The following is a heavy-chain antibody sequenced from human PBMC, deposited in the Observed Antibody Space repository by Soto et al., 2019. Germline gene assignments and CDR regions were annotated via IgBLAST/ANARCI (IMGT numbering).Heavy chain of an antibody. CDR1: GYTFTSYA. CDR3: ARGEYSSGWSFFDY. D-gene: IGHD6-19*01. V-gene: IGHV1-3*01. J-gene: IGHJ4*02. CDR2: INAGNGNT. Sequence: EASVKVSCKASGYTFTSYAMHWVRQAPGQRLEWMGWINAGNGNTKYSQKFQGRVTITRDTSASTAYMELSSLRSEDTAVYYCARGEYSSGWSFFDYWGQGTLVTVSS.